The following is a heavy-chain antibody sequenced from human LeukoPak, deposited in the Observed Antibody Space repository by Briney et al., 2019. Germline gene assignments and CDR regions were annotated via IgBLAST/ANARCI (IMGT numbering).Heavy chain of an antibody. CDR2: ISAYNGNT. CDR1: GYTFTSYG. Sequence: ASVKVSCKASGYTFTSYGISWVRQAPGQGLEWMGWISAYNGNTNYAQKLQGRVTMTTDTSASTAYMELRSLRSDDTAVYYCATARGLKDAFDIWGQGTMVTVSS. J-gene: IGHJ3*02. CDR3: ATARGLKDAFDI. V-gene: IGHV1-18*01.